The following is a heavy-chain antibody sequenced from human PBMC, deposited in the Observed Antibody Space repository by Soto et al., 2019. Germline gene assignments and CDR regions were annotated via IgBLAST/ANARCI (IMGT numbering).Heavy chain of an antibody. J-gene: IGHJ4*02. V-gene: IGHV1-69*06. CDR2: IIPIFGTA. D-gene: IGHD6-19*01. CDR3: VRCIAVAGNSDY. CDR1: GGTFSSYA. Sequence: QVQLVQSGAEVKKPGSSVKVSCKASGGTFSSYAISWVRQAPGQGLEWMGGIIPIFGTANYAQKFQCRVTITADKSTSTAYMELSSLRSEDTAAYYDVRCIAVAGNSDYWVQGTLVTVSS.